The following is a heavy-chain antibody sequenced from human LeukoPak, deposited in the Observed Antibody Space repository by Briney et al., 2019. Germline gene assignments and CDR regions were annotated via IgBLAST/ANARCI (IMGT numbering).Heavy chain of an antibody. V-gene: IGHV3-21*01. CDR1: GFTFSSYA. CDR2: ISSSSSYI. CDR3: ARDEAMGEDY. J-gene: IGHJ4*02. D-gene: IGHD1-26*01. Sequence: GGSLRLSCAASGFTFSSYAMSWVRQAPGKGLEWVSSISSSSSYIYYADSVKGRFTISRDNAKNSLYLQMNSLRAEDTAVYYCARDEAMGEDYWGQGTLVTVSS.